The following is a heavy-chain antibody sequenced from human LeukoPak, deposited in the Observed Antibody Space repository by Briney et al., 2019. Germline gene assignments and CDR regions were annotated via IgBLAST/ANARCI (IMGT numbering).Heavy chain of an antibody. CDR2: VSHEGSSK. V-gene: IGHV3-30*18. Sequence: GGSLRLSCAASGYPFSGSDIHWVRQAPGKGLEWVAFVSHEGSSKFYAESVKGRFGISRDNSKSTTYQQMNGLRADDTAVYYCAKTTGGWPRFFDHWGQGTLVAVSS. D-gene: IGHD6-19*01. CDR1: GYPFSGSD. J-gene: IGHJ4*02. CDR3: AKTTGGWPRFFDH.